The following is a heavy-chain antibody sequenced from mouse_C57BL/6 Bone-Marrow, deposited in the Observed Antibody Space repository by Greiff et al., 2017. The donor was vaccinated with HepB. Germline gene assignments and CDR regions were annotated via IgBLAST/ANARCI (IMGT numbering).Heavy chain of an antibody. V-gene: IGHV5-4*03. CDR3: ANSNYGAMDY. CDR1: GFTFSSYA. D-gene: IGHD2-5*01. J-gene: IGHJ4*01. CDR2: ISDGGSYT. Sequence: EVKLMESGGGLVKPGGSLKLSCAASGFTFSSYAMSWVRQTPEKRLEWVATISDGGSYTYYPDNVKGRFTISRDNAKNNLYLQMSHLKSEDTAMYYCANSNYGAMDYWGQGTSVTVSS.